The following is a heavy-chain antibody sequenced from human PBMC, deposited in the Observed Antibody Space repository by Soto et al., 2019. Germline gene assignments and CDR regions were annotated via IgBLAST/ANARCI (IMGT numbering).Heavy chain of an antibody. CDR3: ANLPTIYFYYHGMDV. CDR1: GFTFNNYA. J-gene: IGHJ6*02. CDR2: ISSSGDST. D-gene: IGHD1-26*01. Sequence: GGSLRLSCAASGFTFNNYAMSWVRQAPGKGLVWLSGISSSGDSTYYADSVRGRFTVSRDNSKITLYLQMSSLRAEDTAVYYCANLPTIYFYYHGMDVWGQGTTVTVSS. V-gene: IGHV3-23*01.